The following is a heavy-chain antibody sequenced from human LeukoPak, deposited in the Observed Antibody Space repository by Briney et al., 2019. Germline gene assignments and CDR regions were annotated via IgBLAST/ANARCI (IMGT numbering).Heavy chain of an antibody. CDR1: GFTFDDYT. J-gene: IGHJ4*02. Sequence: SLRLSCAASGFTFDDYTMNWVRQAPGKGLEWVSSITWNGGSIGYADSVKGRFTISRDNAKNSLYLQMNSLRADDTALYYCAKAYYFGSGSYSGPFDYWGQGTLVTVSS. CDR2: ITWNGGSI. CDR3: AKAYYFGSGSYSGPFDY. D-gene: IGHD3-10*01. V-gene: IGHV3-9*01.